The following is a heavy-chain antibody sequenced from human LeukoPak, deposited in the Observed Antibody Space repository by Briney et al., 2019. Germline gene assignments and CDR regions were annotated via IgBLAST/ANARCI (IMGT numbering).Heavy chain of an antibody. J-gene: IGHJ4*02. CDR3: ARDRHSTGPFDY. D-gene: IGHD5-18*01. Sequence: PSETLSLTCTVSGGSISSSSYYWGWIRQPPGKGLEWIGSIYYSGSTYYNPSLKSRVMISVDTSKNQFSLKLSSVTAADTAVYYCARDRHSTGPFDYWGQGTLVTVSS. V-gene: IGHV4-39*07. CDR2: IYYSGST. CDR1: GGSISSSSYY.